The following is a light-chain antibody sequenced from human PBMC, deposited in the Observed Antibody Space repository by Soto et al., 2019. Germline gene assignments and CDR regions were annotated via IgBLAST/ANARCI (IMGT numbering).Light chain of an antibody. CDR2: GAS. CDR3: QQYNIWQT. J-gene: IGKJ1*01. CDR1: QSVRSSY. V-gene: IGKV3-15*01. Sequence: EIVFTQSPGTLSLSPGERATLSCRASQSVRSSYLAWYQQKPGQAPRLLIYGASTTATGIPARFSGSGSGTEFTLTISSLQSEDFAVYYCQQYNIWQTFGQGTKVDI.